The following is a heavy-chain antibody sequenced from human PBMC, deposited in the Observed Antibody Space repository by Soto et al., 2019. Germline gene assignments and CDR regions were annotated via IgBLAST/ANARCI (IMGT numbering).Heavy chain of an antibody. D-gene: IGHD3-22*01. V-gene: IGHV3-15*01. CDR3: TTGLSNGYYNFDY. Sequence: PGGSLRLSCAASGFTFRSYSMNWVRQAPGKGLEWVGRIKGEADGGTTDYAAPVKGRITISRDHSKDTLYLQMNSLKTEDTAVYYCTTGLSNGYYNFDYWGQGTPVTVSS. J-gene: IGHJ4*02. CDR1: GFTFRSYS. CDR2: IKGEADGGTT.